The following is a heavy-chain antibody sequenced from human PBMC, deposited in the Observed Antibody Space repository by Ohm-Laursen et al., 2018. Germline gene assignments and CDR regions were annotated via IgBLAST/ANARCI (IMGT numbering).Heavy chain of an antibody. CDR1: GFTFTDYN. D-gene: IGHD3-3*01. CDR2: VVPSSGGT. Sequence: ASVKVSCKASGFTFTDYNIHWVRQAPGQGLEWVGRVVPSSGGTNFAQKFQGRVTMTRDTSITTAYMELSGLISDDAAVYYCVLGWSTGVDIWGQGTTVTVSS. J-gene: IGHJ6*02. V-gene: IGHV1-2*06. CDR3: VLGWSTGVDI.